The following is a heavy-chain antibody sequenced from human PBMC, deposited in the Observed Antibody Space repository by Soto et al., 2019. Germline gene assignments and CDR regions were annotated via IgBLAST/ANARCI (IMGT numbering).Heavy chain of an antibody. CDR2: ISNDGTSR. CDR3: AKDRARGGDLYSRGWYLIDH. J-gene: IGHJ4*02. D-gene: IGHD6-19*01. Sequence: GGSLRLSCATSGFSLSDYDIHWVRQAPGKGLEWVVVISNDGTSRYFAESVRGRFAVSRDNSGNSLYLQMNSLRAGDAGVYFCAKDRARGGDLYSRGWYLIDHWAQGIQVTGSA. CDR1: GFSLSDYD. V-gene: IGHV3-30*18.